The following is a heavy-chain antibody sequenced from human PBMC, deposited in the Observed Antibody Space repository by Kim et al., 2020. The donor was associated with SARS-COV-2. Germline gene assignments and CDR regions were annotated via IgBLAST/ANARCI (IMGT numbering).Heavy chain of an antibody. CDR2: ISRSGRTI. CDR1: GFTFSTYA. J-gene: IGHJ4*02. CDR3: VKEVMPTSGTNYFDY. Sequence: GGSLRLSCSASGFTFSTYAMYWVRQAPGKGLEYVSSISRSGRTIDYADSMKGRSTIPRDNSKNMLYLQVSSLRPEDTAVYYCVKEVMPTSGTNYFDYWGQAPLATLSS. V-gene: IGHV3-64D*06. D-gene: IGHD2-8*01.